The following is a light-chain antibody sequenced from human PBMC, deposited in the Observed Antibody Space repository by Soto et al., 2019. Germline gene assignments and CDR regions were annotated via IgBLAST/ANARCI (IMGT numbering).Light chain of an antibody. V-gene: IGKV1-5*03. CDR2: KAS. Sequence: DIQMTQSPSTLSASVGDRVSITCRASQSISSWLAWYQQKPGKAPKLLIYKASSLESGVPSRFSGSGSGTEFTLTISSLQPDDFATSYCQQYNSYSRGPFGQGTRLEIK. CDR1: QSISSW. J-gene: IGKJ5*01. CDR3: QQYNSYSRGP.